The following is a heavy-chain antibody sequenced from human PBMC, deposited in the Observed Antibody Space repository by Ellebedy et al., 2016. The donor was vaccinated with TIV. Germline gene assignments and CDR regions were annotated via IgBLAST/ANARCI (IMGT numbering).Heavy chain of an antibody. V-gene: IGHV3-66*01. D-gene: IGHD5-12*01. CDR1: GFTVSSNY. CDR3: ARSTSGYDGFDY. J-gene: IGHJ4*02. CDR2: IYSGGST. Sequence: GGSLRLSCAASGFTVSSNYMSWVRQAPGKGLEWVSVIYSGGSTYYADSVKDRFTISRDNSKNTLYLQMSSLRAEDTAVYYCARSTSGYDGFDYWGQGTLVTVSS.